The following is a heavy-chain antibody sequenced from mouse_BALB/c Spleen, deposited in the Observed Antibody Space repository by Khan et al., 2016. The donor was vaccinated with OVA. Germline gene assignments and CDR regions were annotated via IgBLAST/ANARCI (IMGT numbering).Heavy chain of an antibody. Sequence: VQLKQSGPELMKPGASVKISCQASGYSFTNYYIHWVKQSHGQSLEWIGYIDPFNGGTSYNQKFKGKATLTVDKSSSTAYMHLSSLTSEDSAVXYGARHGSTSWFAYWGQGTLVTVSA. CDR3: ARHGSTSWFAY. D-gene: IGHD1-1*01. CDR2: IDPFNGGT. J-gene: IGHJ3*01. CDR1: GYSFTNYY. V-gene: IGHV1S135*01.